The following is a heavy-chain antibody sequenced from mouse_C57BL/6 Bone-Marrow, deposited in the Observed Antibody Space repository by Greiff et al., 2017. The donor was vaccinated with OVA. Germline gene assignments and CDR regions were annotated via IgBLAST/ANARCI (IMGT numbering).Heavy chain of an antibody. CDR1: GYTFTSYG. D-gene: IGHD1-1*01. CDR3: ADLLLRLTYFDV. Sequence: QVQLKQSGAELARPGASVKLSCKASGYTFTSYGISWVKQRTGQGLEWIGEIYPRSGNTYYNEKFKGKATLTADKSSSTAYMELRSLTSEDSAVYFCADLLLRLTYFDVWGTGTTVTVSS. J-gene: IGHJ1*03. V-gene: IGHV1-81*01. CDR2: IYPRSGNT.